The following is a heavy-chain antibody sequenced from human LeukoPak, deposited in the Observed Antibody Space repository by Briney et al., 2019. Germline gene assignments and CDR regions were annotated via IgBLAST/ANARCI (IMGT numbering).Heavy chain of an antibody. Sequence: GGSLRLSCVASGFSFSSYTMHWVRQAPGKGLEWVAVMSYDGSHKYHADSVKGRFTISRDNSKNTLYLQMNSLRAEDSAIYYCARDVGGYAFDYWGQGTLVTVSS. D-gene: IGHD5-12*01. V-gene: IGHV3-30*04. CDR1: GFSFSSYT. CDR2: MSYDGSHK. J-gene: IGHJ4*02. CDR3: ARDVGGYAFDY.